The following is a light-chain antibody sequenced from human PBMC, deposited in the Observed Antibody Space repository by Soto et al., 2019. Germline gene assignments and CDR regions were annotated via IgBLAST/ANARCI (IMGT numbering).Light chain of an antibody. J-gene: IGLJ2*01. CDR1: SSNIGNNY. CDR2: DNN. CDR3: GTWHSSLSAGI. V-gene: IGLV1-51*01. Sequence: QSVLTQPPSVSAAPGQKVTISCSGSSSNIGNNYVSWYQQLPGTAPKLLIYDNNKRPSGIPDRFSASKSGTSATLGITGLQTGDEADYYCGTWHSSLSAGIFGGGSKLTVL.